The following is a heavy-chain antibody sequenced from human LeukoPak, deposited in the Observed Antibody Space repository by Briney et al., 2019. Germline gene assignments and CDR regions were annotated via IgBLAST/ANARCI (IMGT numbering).Heavy chain of an antibody. J-gene: IGHJ5*02. V-gene: IGHV3-23*01. CDR1: GFTFSSYA. Sequence: AGGSLRLSCAASGFTFSSYAMSWVRQAPGKGLEWVSAISGSGGSTYYADSVKGRFTISRDNSKNTLYLQMYSLRAEDTAVYYCAKEGYDGRRRAAATGLFDPWGQGTLVTVSS. CDR3: AKEGYDGRRRAAATGLFDP. CDR2: ISGSGGST. D-gene: IGHD6-13*01.